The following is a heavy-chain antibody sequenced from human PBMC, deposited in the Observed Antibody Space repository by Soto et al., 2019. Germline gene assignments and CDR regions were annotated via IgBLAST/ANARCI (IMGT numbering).Heavy chain of an antibody. CDR2: ISYDGSNK. J-gene: IGHJ4*02. D-gene: IGHD2-2*01. V-gene: IGHV3-30-3*01. CDR3: ARDSPSPYCSSTSCSSYFDY. CDR1: GFPFSTYA. Sequence: GGSLRLSCAASGFPFSTYAMQWVRQAPGKGLEWVAVISYDGSNKYYADSVKGRFTISRDNSKNTLYLQMNSLRAEDTAVYYCARDSPSPYCSSTSCSSYFDYWGQGT.